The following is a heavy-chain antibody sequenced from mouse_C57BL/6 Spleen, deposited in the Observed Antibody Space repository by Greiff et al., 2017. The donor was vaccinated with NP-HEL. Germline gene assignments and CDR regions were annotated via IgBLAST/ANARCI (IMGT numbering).Heavy chain of an antibody. V-gene: IGHV1-53*01. D-gene: IGHD3-3*01. J-gene: IGHJ4*01. Sequence: QVQLKQPGTELVKPGASVKLSCKASGYTFTSYWMHWVKQRPGQGLEWIGNINPSNGGTNYNAKFKSKATLTVDKSSSTAYMPLRSLTSEDSAVYYCASEKVFRSVGVCYALDYWGQGTSVTVSS. CDR2: INPSNGGT. CDR3: ASEKVFRSVGVCYALDY. CDR1: GYTFTSYW.